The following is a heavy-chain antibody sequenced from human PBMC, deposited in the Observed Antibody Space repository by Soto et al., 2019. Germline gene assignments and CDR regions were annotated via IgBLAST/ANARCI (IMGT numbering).Heavy chain of an antibody. CDR3: ARGHISPLGDGYSFDY. Sequence: QVQLRESGPGLVKPSQTLSLTCTVSGGSISSGGYYWSWIRQHPGTGLEWIGYIYYSGSTYYNPSLKSRVTISVDTSKNQFSLKLSSVTAADTAVDYCARGHISPLGDGYSFDYWGQGTLVTVSS. CDR1: GGSISSGGYY. CDR2: IYYSGST. D-gene: IGHD3-16*01. J-gene: IGHJ4*02. V-gene: IGHV4-31*03.